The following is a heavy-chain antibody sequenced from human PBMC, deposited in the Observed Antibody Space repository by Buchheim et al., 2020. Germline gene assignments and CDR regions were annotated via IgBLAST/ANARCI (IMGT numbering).Heavy chain of an antibody. CDR2: ISSSSSTI. Sequence: EVQLVESGGGLVQPGGSLRLSCAASGFTFSSYSMNWVRQAPGKGLGWVSYISSSSSTIYYADSVKGRFTISRDNAKNSLYLQMNSLRAEDTAVYYCARDQPHYYGSGSYLSTYYYYYGMDVWGQGTT. J-gene: IGHJ6*02. CDR1: GFTFSSYS. D-gene: IGHD3-10*01. CDR3: ARDQPHYYGSGSYLSTYYYYYGMDV. V-gene: IGHV3-48*04.